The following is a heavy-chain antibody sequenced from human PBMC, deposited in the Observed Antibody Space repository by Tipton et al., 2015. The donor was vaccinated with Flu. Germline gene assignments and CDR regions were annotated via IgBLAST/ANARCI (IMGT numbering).Heavy chain of an antibody. CDR1: GYTFTAHY. Sequence: QLVQSGAELKKPGASVKVSCKTSGYTFTAHYIHWVRQAPGQGLEWMGWINPNDNGTRYPQKFQGRVSMTRDTSISTVYMELSRLSSDDTAMYYCARDGAGYNGAFDMWGQGTMVTVSS. V-gene: IGHV1-2*02. D-gene: IGHD5-24*01. J-gene: IGHJ3*02. CDR2: INPNDNGT. CDR3: ARDGAGYNGAFDM.